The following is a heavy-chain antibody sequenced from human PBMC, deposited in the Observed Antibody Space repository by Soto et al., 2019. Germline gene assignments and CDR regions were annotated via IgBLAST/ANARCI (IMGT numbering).Heavy chain of an antibody. D-gene: IGHD3-3*01. CDR1: GFTFSSYG. J-gene: IGHJ4*02. CDR2: ISYDGSNK. V-gene: IGHV3-30*18. Sequence: QVQLVESGGGVVQPGRSLRLSCAASGFTFSSYGMHWVRQAPGKGLEWVAVISYDGSNKYYADSVKGRFTISRDNSQNTLYLQMNSLRAEDTAVYYCAKDLGTPPLELTGPYFDYWGQGTLVTVSS. CDR3: AKDLGTPPLELTGPYFDY.